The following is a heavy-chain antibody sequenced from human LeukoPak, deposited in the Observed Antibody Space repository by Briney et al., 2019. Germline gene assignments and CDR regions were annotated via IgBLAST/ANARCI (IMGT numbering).Heavy chain of an antibody. CDR2: ISSSGSTI. D-gene: IGHD3-10*02. J-gene: IGHJ4*02. CDR1: GFTFSSYE. CDR3: AKDRNYVGTLDY. V-gene: IGHV3-48*03. Sequence: GGSLRLSCAASGFTFSSYEMNWVRQAPGKGLEWVSYISSSGSTIYYADSVKGRFTISRDNAKNTLYLQMNSLRAEDTAVYYCAKDRNYVGTLDYWGQGTLVTVSS.